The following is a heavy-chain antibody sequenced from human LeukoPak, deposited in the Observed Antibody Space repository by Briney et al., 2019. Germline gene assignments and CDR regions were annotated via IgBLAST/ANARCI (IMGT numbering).Heavy chain of an antibody. D-gene: IGHD2-15*01. V-gene: IGHV3-7*01. J-gene: IGHJ6*03. CDR1: GFTFSSYG. CDR2: IKQDGSEK. CDR3: ARDNNIVVVVAAYYMDV. Sequence: GGSLRLSCAASGFTFSSYGMSWVRQAPGKGLEWVANIKQDGSEKYYVDSVKGRFTISRYNAKNSLYLQMNSLRAEDTAVYYCARDNNIVVVVAAYYMDVWGKGTTVTVSS.